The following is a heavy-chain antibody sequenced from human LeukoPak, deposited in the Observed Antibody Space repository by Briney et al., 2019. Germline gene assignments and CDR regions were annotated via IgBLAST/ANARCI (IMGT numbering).Heavy chain of an antibody. J-gene: IGHJ6*04. V-gene: IGHV3-20*04. D-gene: IGHD6-13*01. CDR3: ARGGYLSLAPGV. Sequence: GGSLRLSCAASGFTFDDYGMSWVRQAPGKGLEWVSGINWNGGSTGCADSVKGRFTISRDNAKNSLYLQMNSLRAEDTALYYCARGGYLSLAPGVWGKGTTVTVSS. CDR1: GFTFDDYG. CDR2: INWNGGST.